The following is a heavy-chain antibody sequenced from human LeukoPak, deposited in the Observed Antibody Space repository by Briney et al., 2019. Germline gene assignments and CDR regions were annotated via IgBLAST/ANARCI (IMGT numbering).Heavy chain of an antibody. CDR2: IWFDGSEQ. V-gene: IGHV3-33*01. J-gene: IGHJ1*01. CDR1: GFTFSTYA. D-gene: IGHD3-16*02. CDR3: AREGDSRWGELSP. Sequence: GRSLRPSCAASGFTFSTYAIHWVRQAPGKGLEWVAVIWFDGSEQYYADSVKGRFIISRDNSKSTSNLQLNSLRAEDTAVYYCAREGDSRWGELSPWGQGTLVTVSS.